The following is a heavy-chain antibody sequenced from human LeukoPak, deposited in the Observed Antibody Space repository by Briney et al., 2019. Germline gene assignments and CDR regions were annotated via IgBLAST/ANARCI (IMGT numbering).Heavy chain of an antibody. D-gene: IGHD2-8*01. CDR3: ARDVSGAFDI. CDR2: INHSGST. CDR1: GGSFSGYY. J-gene: IGHJ3*02. Sequence: SETLSLTCAVYGGSFSGYYWSWIRQPPGKGLEWIGEINHSGSTNYNPSLKSRVTISVDKSKNQFSLKLSSVTAADTAVYYCARDVSGAFDIWGQGTMVTVSS. V-gene: IGHV4-34*01.